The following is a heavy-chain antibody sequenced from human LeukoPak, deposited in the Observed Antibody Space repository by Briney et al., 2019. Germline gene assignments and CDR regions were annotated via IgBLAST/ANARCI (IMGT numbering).Heavy chain of an antibody. Sequence: GASVTVSCKASGYTFTSYGISWVRQPPGQGLEWMGWISVYNGNTNYAQKLQGRVTMTTDTSTRTAYMELRSLRSDDTAVYYCATLTVTDYWGQGTLVTVSS. V-gene: IGHV1-18*01. CDR1: GYTFTSYG. J-gene: IGHJ4*02. D-gene: IGHD4-11*01. CDR2: ISVYNGNT. CDR3: ATLTVTDY.